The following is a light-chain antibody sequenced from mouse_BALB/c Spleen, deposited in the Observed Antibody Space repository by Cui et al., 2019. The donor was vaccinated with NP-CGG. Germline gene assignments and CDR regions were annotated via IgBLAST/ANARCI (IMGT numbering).Light chain of an antibody. V-gene: IGLV1*01. CDR2: GTN. CDR1: TGAVTTSNY. CDR3: ALWYSNHWV. J-gene: IGLJ1*01. Sequence: QAVVTEECVCTTSPGETVTLTCRSSTGAVTTSNYANWVQEKPDHLFTGLIGGTNNRVPGVPARFSGSLIGDKAALTITGAQTEDETIYFCALWYSNHWVFGGGTKLTVL.